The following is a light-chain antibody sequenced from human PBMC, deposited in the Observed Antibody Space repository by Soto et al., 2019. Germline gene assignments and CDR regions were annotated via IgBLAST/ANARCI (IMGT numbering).Light chain of an antibody. CDR1: QTVERW. CDR3: QQYKAYTYT. CDR2: TTS. J-gene: IGKJ2*01. V-gene: IGKV1-5*03. Sequence: DIQMTQSPSTRSASVGDRVIITCRASQTVERWMAWYQQKPGKAPHLLIYTTSSLEGGVPSRFSGSGSGTEGTITISGLKPDDFATYYCQQYKAYTYTFAQGTKVDIK.